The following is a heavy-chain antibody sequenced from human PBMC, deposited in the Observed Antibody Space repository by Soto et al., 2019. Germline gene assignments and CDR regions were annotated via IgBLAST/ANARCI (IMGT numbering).Heavy chain of an antibody. D-gene: IGHD6-13*01. V-gene: IGHV1-69*01. Sequence: QVLLVQSSAEVKKPGSSVTVSCKASGGTFTSTAFSWVRQAPGQGLEWMGGITPVLGTPNYAQKFQARLTVTADASTTTVHMELSSLRSDDTAVYYCASSAGLDHLLNYYGLNVWGQGTTVTVSS. CDR3: ASSAGLDHLLNYYGLNV. CDR2: ITPVLGTP. CDR1: GGTFTSTA. J-gene: IGHJ6*02.